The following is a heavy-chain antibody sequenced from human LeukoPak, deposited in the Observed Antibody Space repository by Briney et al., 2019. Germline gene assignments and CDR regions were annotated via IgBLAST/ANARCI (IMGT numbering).Heavy chain of an antibody. CDR2: IYYTGTT. J-gene: IGHJ5*02. Sequence: SETLSLTCAVSGSSINPYYWNWIRQPPGKGLDWIGYIYYTGTTKYNPSLKNRVYISLDTSKNQFSLELNSVTTADTAVYYCARRGYLQKCFDPWGQGILVTVSS. CDR1: GSSINPYY. V-gene: IGHV4-59*08. D-gene: IGHD6-13*01. CDR3: ARRGYLQKCFDP.